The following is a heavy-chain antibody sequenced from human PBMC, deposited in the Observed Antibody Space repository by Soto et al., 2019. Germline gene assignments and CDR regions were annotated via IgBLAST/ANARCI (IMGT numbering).Heavy chain of an antibody. Sequence: ASVKVSCKASGYTFSNFGLSWVGQGAGQGLEWMGWISPSNGQTIYAQNFHGRVTMTTDTSTATAHMELRRLISADTAVYYCAKVIMTFAGANLGSYFEDLGQGTLVNVAS. V-gene: IGHV1-18*01. CDR1: GYTFSNFG. CDR3: AKVIMTFAGANLGSYFED. CDR2: ISPSNGQT. D-gene: IGHD3-3*01. J-gene: IGHJ4*02.